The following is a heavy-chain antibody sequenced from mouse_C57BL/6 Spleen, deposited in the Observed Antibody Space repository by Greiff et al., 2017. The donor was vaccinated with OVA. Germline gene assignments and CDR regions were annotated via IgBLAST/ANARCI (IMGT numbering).Heavy chain of an antibody. CDR3: ARSLTTVVATTFDV. Sequence: QVQLQQPGAELVMPGSSVKLSCKASGYTFTSYWMHWVKQRPIQGLEWIGNIDPSDSETHYNQKFKDKATLTVDKSSSTAYMQLSSLTSEDSEVYYCARSLTTVVATTFDVWGTVTTVTVSS. CDR2: IDPSDSET. V-gene: IGHV1-52*01. J-gene: IGHJ1*03. CDR1: GYTFTSYW. D-gene: IGHD1-1*01.